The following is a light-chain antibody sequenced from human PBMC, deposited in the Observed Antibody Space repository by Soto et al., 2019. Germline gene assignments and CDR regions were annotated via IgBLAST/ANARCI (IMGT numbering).Light chain of an antibody. J-gene: IGKJ4*01. V-gene: IGKV1-33*01. CDR1: QDISNY. CDR2: DAS. Sequence: DIQMTQSPSSLSASVGDRVTITCQASQDISNYLNWYQQKPGKAPNLLNYDASNLETGVPSRFSGSGSGTDFTFTISSLQPEDIATYYCQQYDHLPLTFGGGTKVEIK. CDR3: QQYDHLPLT.